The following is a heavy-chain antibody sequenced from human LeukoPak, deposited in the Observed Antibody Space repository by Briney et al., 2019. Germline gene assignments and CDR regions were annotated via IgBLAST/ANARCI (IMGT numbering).Heavy chain of an antibody. CDR3: ARAVSSSWYLNYYYGMDV. J-gene: IGHJ6*02. D-gene: IGHD6-13*01. V-gene: IGHV1-2*02. CDR2: INPNSGGT. CDR1: GGTFSSYA. Sequence: ASVKVSCKASGGTFSSYAISWVRQAPGQGLEWMGWINPNSGGTNYAQKFQGRVTMTRDTSISTAYMELSRLRSDDTAVYYCARAVSSSWYLNYYYGMDVWGQGTTVTVS.